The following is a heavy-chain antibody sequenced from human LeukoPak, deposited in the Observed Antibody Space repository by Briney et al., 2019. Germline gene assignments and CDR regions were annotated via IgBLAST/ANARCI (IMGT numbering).Heavy chain of an antibody. V-gene: IGHV4-59*01. Sequence: SETLSLICTVSGGSISSYYGSWIRQPPGKGLEWIGYIYYSGSTGYNPSLKSRVTISVDTSKNQFSLKLSSVTAADTAVYYCARSYNSRGYYYYGMDVWGQGTTVTVSS. J-gene: IGHJ6*02. CDR3: ARSYNSRGYYYYGMDV. CDR1: GGSISSYY. CDR2: IYYSGST. D-gene: IGHD3-22*01.